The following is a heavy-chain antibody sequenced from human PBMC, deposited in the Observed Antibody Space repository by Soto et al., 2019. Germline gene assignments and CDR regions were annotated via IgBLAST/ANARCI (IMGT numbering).Heavy chain of an antibody. J-gene: IGHJ6*02. CDR3: ARSQGGSSSLDIYYYYYYGMDV. Sequence: QVQLVQSGAEVKKPGSSVKVSCKAPGGTFSSYAISWVRQAPGQGLEWMGGIIPIFGTAKYEQKFQGRVKITADESTSTGYMELSSLRSEDTAVYYCARSQGGSSSLDIYYYYYYGMDVWGQGTTVTVSS. D-gene: IGHD2-15*01. V-gene: IGHV1-69*01. CDR2: IIPIFGTA. CDR1: GGTFSSYA.